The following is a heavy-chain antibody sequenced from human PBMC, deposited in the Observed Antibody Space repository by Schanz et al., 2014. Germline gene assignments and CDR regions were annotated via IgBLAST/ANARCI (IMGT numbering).Heavy chain of an antibody. J-gene: IGHJ4*02. D-gene: IGHD3-10*01. V-gene: IGHV3-11*05. CDR2: ISSSSSYT. CDR1: GLTFSDYY. CDR3: ARDFPYVSGSYYKGFGY. Sequence: QVQLVESGGGLVKPGGSLRLSCAASGLTFSDYYMSWIRQAPGKGLEWVSYISSSSSYTNYADSVKGRFTISRDNGKNSLYLQMNSLRAEDTALYYCARDFPYVSGSYYKGFGYWGQGTLVTVSS.